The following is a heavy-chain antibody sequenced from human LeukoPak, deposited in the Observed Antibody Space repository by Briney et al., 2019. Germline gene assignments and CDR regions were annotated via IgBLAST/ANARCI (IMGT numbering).Heavy chain of an antibody. Sequence: GRSLRLSCAASGFTFSIYSMNWVRGAPGRGLEGGSYISISSSTIYYTDSARGRFTVSRDNPKNSLFLQMNSRRAEDTAVYHCARLPAYCSRTSCYYDYCGQRTLFTVSS. J-gene: IGHJ4*02. CDR2: ISISSSTI. V-gene: IGHV3-48*04. CDR3: ARLPAYCSRTSCYYDY. CDR1: GFTFSIYS. D-gene: IGHD2-2*01.